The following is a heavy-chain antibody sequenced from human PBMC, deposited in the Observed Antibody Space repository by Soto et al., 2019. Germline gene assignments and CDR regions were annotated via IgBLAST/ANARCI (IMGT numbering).Heavy chain of an antibody. D-gene: IGHD1-1*01. CDR2: INGGGDST. V-gene: IGHV3-23*01. Sequence: GGSLRLSCATSGFTFSYHAMHWVRQAPGEGLEWVSGINGGGDSTYFADSVRGRFTISRDNSKNTLFLQMTSLRAEDTAVYYCARGWTFDLWGQGTLVTVSS. CDR1: GFTFSYHA. J-gene: IGHJ4*02. CDR3: ARGWTFDL.